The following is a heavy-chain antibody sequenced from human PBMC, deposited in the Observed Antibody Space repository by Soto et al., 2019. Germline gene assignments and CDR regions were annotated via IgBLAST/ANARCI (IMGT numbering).Heavy chain of an antibody. Sequence: QLQESGPGLVKPSETLSLTCTVSGGSIISSNFYWGWIRQPPGKGLEWIGSVEYGGSTYDNPSLKSRVSLSADTSKNQFALKLTSAAAADTAIYYWARHVRGAVTMNWFDPWGHGTLVTVSS. J-gene: IGHJ5*02. D-gene: IGHD3-10*02. CDR3: ARHVRGAVTMNWFDP. CDR2: VEYGGST. V-gene: IGHV4-39*01. CDR1: GGSIISSNFY.